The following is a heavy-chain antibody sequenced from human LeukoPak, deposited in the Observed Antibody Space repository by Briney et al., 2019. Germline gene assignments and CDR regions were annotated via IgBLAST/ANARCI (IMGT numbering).Heavy chain of an antibody. V-gene: IGHV4-30-2*01. J-gene: IGHJ3*01. CDR1: GGSISSGGYS. CDR3: ATVVRGPIGAFDV. CDR2: IYHSGST. D-gene: IGHD3-10*01. Sequence: PSQTLSLTCTVSGGSISSGGYSWSWIRQPPGKDLEWIGYIYHSGSTYYNPSLKSRVTISVDRSKNQFSLKLSSVTAADTAVYYCATVVRGPIGAFDVWGQGTMVTVSS.